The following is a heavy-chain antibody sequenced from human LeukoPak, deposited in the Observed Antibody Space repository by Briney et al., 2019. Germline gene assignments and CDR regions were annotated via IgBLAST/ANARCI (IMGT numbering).Heavy chain of an antibody. CDR1: GYTFTDHY. D-gene: IGHD3-22*01. CDR3: SYDSSGI. Sequence: ASVKVSCQALGYTFTDHYFHWLRQAPGQGIEWMGWINPNSGGTNYAQKFQGRVTMTRDTSISTAYMELSRLRSDDTAVYYCSYDSSGIWGQGTLVTVSS. CDR2: INPNSGGT. V-gene: IGHV1-2*02. J-gene: IGHJ4*02.